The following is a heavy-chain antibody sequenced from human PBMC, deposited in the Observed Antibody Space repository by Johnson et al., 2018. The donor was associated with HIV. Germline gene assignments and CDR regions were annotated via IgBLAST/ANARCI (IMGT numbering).Heavy chain of an antibody. D-gene: IGHD3-22*01. V-gene: IGHV3-9*01. J-gene: IGHJ3*01. Sequence: VQLVESGGGLVQPGRSLRLSCAASGFTFDDYAMHWVRQAPGKGLEWVSGISWNSGSIGYADSVKGRFTISRDNAKNSLYLQMSSLSAEDTAFYYCARGTNYYDSSAYHVGNAFDFWGRGTRVTVSS. CDR2: ISWNSGSI. CDR3: ARGTNYYDSSAYHVGNAFDF. CDR1: GFTFDDYA.